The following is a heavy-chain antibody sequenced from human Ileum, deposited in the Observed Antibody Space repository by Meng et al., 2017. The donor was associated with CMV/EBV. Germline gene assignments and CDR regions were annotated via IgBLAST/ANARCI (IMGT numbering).Heavy chain of an antibody. CDR2: IYYSGST. CDR3: ARDFGRTGAPFDY. D-gene: IGHD1-26*01. J-gene: IGHJ4*02. Sequence: GSLRLSCTVSGGSISSSSHYWGWIRQPPGKGLEWIGSIYYSGSTYYNPSLKSRVTISVDTSKNQFSLKLGSVTAADTAVYYCARDFGRTGAPFDYWGQGTLVTVSS. V-gene: IGHV4-39*07. CDR1: GGSISSSSHY.